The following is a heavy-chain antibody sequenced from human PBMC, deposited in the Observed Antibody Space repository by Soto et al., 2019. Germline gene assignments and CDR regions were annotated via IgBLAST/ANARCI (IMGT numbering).Heavy chain of an antibody. D-gene: IGHD1-26*01. V-gene: IGHV3-15*01. CDR3: TSNAAAKVGTLSY. J-gene: IGHJ4*02. Sequence: PGGSLRLSCAAAGFTFNNARMSWVRQAPGKGLDWVGRIDGGKTDFAAPVEGRFPFSLDDSRTTLFLQMNSLKTEDTGVYYCTSNAAAKVGTLSYWGQGTLVTVSS. CDR2: IDGGKT. CDR1: GFTFNNAR.